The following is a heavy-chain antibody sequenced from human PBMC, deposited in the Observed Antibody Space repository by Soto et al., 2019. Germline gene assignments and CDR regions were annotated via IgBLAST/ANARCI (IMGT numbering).Heavy chain of an antibody. CDR1: GYTFTSYD. Sequence: GASVKVSCKASGYTFTSYDINWVRQATGQGLEWMGWMNPNSGNTGYAQKFQGRVTMTRNTSISTAYMELSSLRSEDTAVYYCARQSVVVPAATNYGHYYYYYYMDVWGKGTTVTVSS. V-gene: IGHV1-8*01. CDR3: ARQSVVVPAATNYGHYYYYYYMDV. J-gene: IGHJ6*03. CDR2: MNPNSGNT. D-gene: IGHD2-2*01.